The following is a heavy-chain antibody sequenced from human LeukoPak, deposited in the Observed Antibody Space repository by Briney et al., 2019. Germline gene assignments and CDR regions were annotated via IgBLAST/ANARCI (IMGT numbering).Heavy chain of an antibody. CDR3: ARDLNS. J-gene: IGHJ4*02. Sequence: PGGSLRLSCAASGFTVSSNYMSWVRQAPGKGLEWVSVIISGDSTFHVDSVKGRFTISTDTSKNTLYLQMNSLRVEDTAVYYCARDLNSWGQGTLVTVSS. V-gene: IGHV3-66*01. CDR1: GFTVSSNY. CDR2: IISGDST.